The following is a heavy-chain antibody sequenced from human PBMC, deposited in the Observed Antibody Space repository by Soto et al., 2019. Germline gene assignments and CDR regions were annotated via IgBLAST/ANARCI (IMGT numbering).Heavy chain of an antibody. J-gene: IGHJ5*02. CDR2: ISYDGSNK. D-gene: IGHD3-3*01. CDR1: GFTFSSYA. CDR3: ARDRFLEWLTGWFDP. Sequence: GGSLRLSCAASGFTFSSYAMHWVRQAPGKGLEWVAVISYDGSNKYYADSVKGRFTISRDNSKNTLYLQMNSLRAEDTAVYYCARDRFLEWLTGWFDPWGQGTLVTVSS. V-gene: IGHV3-30-3*01.